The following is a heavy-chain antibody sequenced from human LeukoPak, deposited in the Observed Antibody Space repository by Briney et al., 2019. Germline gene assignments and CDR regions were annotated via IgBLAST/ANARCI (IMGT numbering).Heavy chain of an antibody. CDR3: ARASPADY. Sequence: ASVKVSCTASGYTFTDYYIHWVRQAPGQGLEWMGWIYPNNGGTNYAQKFQGRVTMTRDTSISTAYMELSRLRSDDTAMYYCARASPADYWGQGTLVTVSS. J-gene: IGHJ4*02. CDR1: GYTFTDYY. V-gene: IGHV1-2*02. CDR2: IYPNNGGT.